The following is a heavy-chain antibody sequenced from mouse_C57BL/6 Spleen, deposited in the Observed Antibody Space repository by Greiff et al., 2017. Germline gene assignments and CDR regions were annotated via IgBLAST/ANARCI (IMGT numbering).Heavy chain of an antibody. V-gene: IGHV1-52*01. J-gene: IGHJ4*01. CDR3: ARERGSGTGDYYARDY. Sequence: QVQLKQPGAELVRPGSSVKLSCKASGYTFTSYWMHWVKQRPIQGLEWIGNIDPSDSETHYNQKFKDKATLTVDKASSTAYMQLSSLTSEDSAVYYCARERGSGTGDYYARDYGGQGTSVTVSS. D-gene: IGHD2-14*01. CDR1: GYTFTSYW. CDR2: IDPSDSET.